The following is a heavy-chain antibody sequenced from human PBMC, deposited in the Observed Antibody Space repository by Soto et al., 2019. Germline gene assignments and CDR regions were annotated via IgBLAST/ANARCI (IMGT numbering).Heavy chain of an antibody. J-gene: IGHJ4*02. CDR1: GFAFYYYN. CDR3: TTFFDLY. V-gene: IGHV3-15*01. CDR2: IKSEIDGGTT. Sequence: GGSLRLSCAASGFAFYYYNMNWVRQAPGRGLEWVGHIKSEIDGGTTDYAAAVKGRFTISRDDSKNTLHLQMNSLKSEDTAVYYCTTFFDLYWGQGTLVTVSS. D-gene: IGHD3-3*01.